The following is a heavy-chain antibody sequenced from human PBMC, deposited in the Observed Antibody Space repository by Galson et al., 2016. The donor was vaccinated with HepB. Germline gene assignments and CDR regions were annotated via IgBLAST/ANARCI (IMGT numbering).Heavy chain of an antibody. J-gene: IGHJ6*02. CDR2: ISSSSSTI. CDR3: ARFGPRDFGMGNLEFYFFFGMDV. V-gene: IGHV3-48*02. Sequence: SLRLSCAASGFTFSSYSMNWVRQAPGKGLEWVSYISSSSSTIYYADSVKGRFTISRDTAKNSLYLQMNSLRDEDTAVYYCARFGPRDFGMGNLEFYFFFGMDVWGQGTTVTVSS. D-gene: IGHD4/OR15-4a*01. CDR1: GFTFSSYS.